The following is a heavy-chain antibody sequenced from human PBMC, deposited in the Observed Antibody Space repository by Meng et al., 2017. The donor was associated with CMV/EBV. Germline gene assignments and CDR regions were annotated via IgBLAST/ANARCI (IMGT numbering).Heavy chain of an antibody. D-gene: IGHD4-11*01. Sequence: GGSLRLSCAASWFTFSGSAMHWVRQASGKGLEWVGRIRSKANSYATAYAASVKGRFTISRDDSKNTAYLQMNSLKTEDTALYYCTRLTTYGMDVWGQGTTVTVSS. CDR1: WFTFSGSA. V-gene: IGHV3-73*01. J-gene: IGHJ6*02. CDR3: TRLTTYGMDV. CDR2: IRSKANSYAT.